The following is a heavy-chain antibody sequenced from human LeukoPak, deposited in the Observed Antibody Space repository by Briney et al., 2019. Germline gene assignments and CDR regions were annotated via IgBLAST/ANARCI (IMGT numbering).Heavy chain of an antibody. CDR1: GFTFSSYA. Sequence: GGSLRLSCAASGFTFSSYAMSWVRQAPGKGLEWVSAISGSGGSTYYADSVKGRFTISRDNSENTLYLQMNSLRAEDTAVYYCATLPHCSSTSCYVDFDYWGQGTLVTVSS. V-gene: IGHV3-23*01. J-gene: IGHJ4*02. D-gene: IGHD2-2*01. CDR2: ISGSGGST. CDR3: ATLPHCSSTSCYVDFDY.